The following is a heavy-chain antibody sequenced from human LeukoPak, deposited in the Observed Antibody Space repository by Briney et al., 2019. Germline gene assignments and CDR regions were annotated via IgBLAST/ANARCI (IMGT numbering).Heavy chain of an antibody. CDR3: AKERYNFDY. Sequence: GGSLRLSCAASGFTFSGSAIHWVRQSSGKGLEWVGQIDKKDKGYATATAYAASVKGRFTISRDDSINTAYLQMKSLKTEDTAVYYCAKERYNFDYWGQGTLVTVSS. J-gene: IGHJ4*02. V-gene: IGHV3-73*01. CDR2: IDKKDKGYATAT. CDR1: GFTFSGSA. D-gene: IGHD1-1*01.